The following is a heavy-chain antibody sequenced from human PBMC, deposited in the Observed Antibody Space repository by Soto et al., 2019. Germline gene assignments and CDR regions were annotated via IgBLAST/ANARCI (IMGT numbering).Heavy chain of an antibody. V-gene: IGHV3-66*01. Sequence: EVQLVESGGGLVQPGGSLRLSCAASGFTVSSNYMSWVRQAPGKGLEWVSVIYSGGSTYYADSVKGRVTISRDNTKNTLYLQMNGIRAADTAVCYWARDHGYSFALDAWGKGTQVIVS. D-gene: IGHD5-18*01. CDR2: IYSGGST. CDR3: ARDHGYSFALDA. CDR1: GFTVSSNY. J-gene: IGHJ6*03.